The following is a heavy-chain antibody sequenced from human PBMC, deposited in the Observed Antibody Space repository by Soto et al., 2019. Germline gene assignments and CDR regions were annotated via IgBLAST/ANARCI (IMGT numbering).Heavy chain of an antibody. J-gene: IGHJ4*02. CDR1: GGTFSSYA. D-gene: IGHD3-22*01. Sequence: SVKVSCKASGGTFSSYAISWVRQAAGQGLEGMGGIIPIFGTANYAQKFQGRVTITADKSTSTAYMELSSLRAEETAVYFCAKHTTFYFDRTGPGDYFDAWGQGTLVTVSS. CDR3: AKHTTFYFDRTGPGDYFDA. CDR2: IIPIFGTA. V-gene: IGHV1-69*06.